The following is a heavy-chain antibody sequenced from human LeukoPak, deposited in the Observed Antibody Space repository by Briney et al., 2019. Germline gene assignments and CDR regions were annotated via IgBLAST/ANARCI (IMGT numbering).Heavy chain of an antibody. CDR2: IKEDGSQR. D-gene: IGHD6-13*01. CDR3: AKIPWYSSGWSIDY. CDR1: GFTFSRYW. Sequence: GGSLRLSCAASGFTFSRYWMSWVRQAPGKGLEWVANIKEDGSQRYYVDSVKGRFTISRDNAKNSLYLQMNSLRVEDTAIYYCAKIPWYSSGWSIDYWGRGSLVTVSS. V-gene: IGHV3-7*03. J-gene: IGHJ4*02.